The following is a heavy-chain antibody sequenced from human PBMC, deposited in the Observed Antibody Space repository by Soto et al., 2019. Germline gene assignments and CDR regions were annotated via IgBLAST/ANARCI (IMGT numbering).Heavy chain of an antibody. CDR1: GFTFSAYD. V-gene: IGHV3-13*01. CDR2: IGRAGDT. D-gene: IGHD1-1*01. CDR3: ARLSTIWTYFDY. J-gene: IGHJ4*02. Sequence: EVQLAESGGKLIQPGGSLRLSCEASGFTFSAYDMHWVRQSPGKGMEWVSGIGRAGDTYYADSVRGRLTTSRDNAKNSVYLQMKSLRAGDTTVYYCARLSTIWTYFDYWGQGSLVTVSS.